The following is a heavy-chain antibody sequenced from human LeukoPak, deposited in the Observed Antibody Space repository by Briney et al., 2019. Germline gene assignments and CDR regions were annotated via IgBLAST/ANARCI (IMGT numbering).Heavy chain of an antibody. CDR2: ISGSGGST. D-gene: IGHD4-17*01. Sequence: GGSLRLSCAASGFTFSSYAMSWVRQAPGKGLEWVSAISGSGGSTYYADSVKGQFTISRDNSKNTLYLQMNSLRAEDTAVYYCARVGRLQYGDYVAFDYWGQGALVTVSS. CDR1: GFTFSSYA. V-gene: IGHV3-23*01. CDR3: ARVGRLQYGDYVAFDY. J-gene: IGHJ4*02.